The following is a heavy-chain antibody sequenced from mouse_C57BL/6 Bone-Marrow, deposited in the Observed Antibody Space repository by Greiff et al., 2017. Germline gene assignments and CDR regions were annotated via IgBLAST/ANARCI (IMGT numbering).Heavy chain of an antibody. CDR2: ISSGGSYT. CDR1: GFTFSSYG. D-gene: IGHD1-1*01. CDR3: ESHGDYYGSIYWYFDV. J-gene: IGHJ1*03. Sequence: EVQRVESGGDLVKPGGSLKLSCAASGFTFSSYGMSWVRQTPDKRLEWVATISSGGSYTYYPDSVKGRFPMSRDNAKNTLYLQMSSLKSEDTAMYYCESHGDYYGSIYWYFDVWGTGTTVTVSS. V-gene: IGHV5-6*01.